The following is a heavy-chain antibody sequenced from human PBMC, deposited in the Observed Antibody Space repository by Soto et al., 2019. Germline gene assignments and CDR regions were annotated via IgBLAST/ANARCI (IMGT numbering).Heavy chain of an antibody. CDR1: AYTFTNYA. J-gene: IGHJ4*02. D-gene: IGHD2-15*01. CDR3: ATGLLGYCSGGSCYSDS. V-gene: IGHV1-18*01. CDR2: ISGDNGNT. Sequence: QVQLVQSGAEVKKPGASVRVSCQTSAYTFTNYAVSWVRQAPGQGLEWMGWISGDNGNTIYAQKFQGRVTMTTDTSTRTAYMELRSLRSDETAVYYCATGLLGYCSGGSCYSDSWGQGTLVTVSS.